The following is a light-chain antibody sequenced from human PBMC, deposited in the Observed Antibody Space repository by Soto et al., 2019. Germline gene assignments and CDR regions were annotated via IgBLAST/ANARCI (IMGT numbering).Light chain of an antibody. J-gene: IGKJ1*01. CDR1: QSVSGN. CDR2: GAS. V-gene: IGKV3-15*01. CDR3: QQYNKWPRT. Sequence: EIVMTQSPATLSVSPGERATLSCRASQSVSGNLAWYQQKPGQAPRLLIHGASTRATGIPARFSGSGSGTEFTLTISRLQSEDSAVYSCQQYNKWPRTFGQGTKVEIK.